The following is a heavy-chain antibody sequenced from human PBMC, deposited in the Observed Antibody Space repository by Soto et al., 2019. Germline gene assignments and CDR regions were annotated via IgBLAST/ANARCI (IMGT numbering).Heavy chain of an antibody. CDR1: GFTFSSYG. J-gene: IGHJ6*02. CDR3: ARDLYSSGPTSYYYYGMDV. V-gene: IGHV3-33*01. Sequence: PGGSLRLSCAASGFTFSSYGMHWVRQAPGKGLEWVAVIWYDGSNKYYADSVKGRFTISRDNSKNTLYLQMNSLRAEDTAVYYCARDLYSSGPTSYYYYGMDVWGQGTTVTVSS. CDR2: IWYDGSNK. D-gene: IGHD3-22*01.